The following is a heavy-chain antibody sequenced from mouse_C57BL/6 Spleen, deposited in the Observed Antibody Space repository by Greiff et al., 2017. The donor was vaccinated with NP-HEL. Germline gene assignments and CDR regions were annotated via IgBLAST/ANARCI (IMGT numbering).Heavy chain of an antibody. CDR3: ASTPLLRYFDV. J-gene: IGHJ1*03. CDR2: IHPNSGST. D-gene: IGHD1-2*01. V-gene: IGHV1-64*01. Sequence: QVQLQQSGAELVKPGASVKLSCKASGYTFTSYWMHWVKQRPGQGLEWIGMIHPNSGSTNYNEKFKSKATLTVDKSSSTAYMQLSSLTSEDSAVYYCASTPLLRYFDVWGTGTTVTVSS. CDR1: GYTFTSYW.